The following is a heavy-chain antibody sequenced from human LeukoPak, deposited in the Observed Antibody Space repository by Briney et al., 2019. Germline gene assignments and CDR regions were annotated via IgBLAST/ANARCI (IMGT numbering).Heavy chain of an antibody. CDR1: GFSFKLSA. CDR2: ISGSGSRGSGISGGNT. J-gene: IGHJ2*01. Sequence: GGSLRLSCAASGFSFKLSAMSWVRQAPGKGLEWVALISGSGSRGSGISGGNTYYADSVKGRFIFSRDDSKNMLYLEMNSLRAEDTAVYYCAGPSIVARYWFFDLWGRGTLVTVSS. V-gene: IGHV3-23*01. CDR3: AGPSIVARYWFFDL. D-gene: IGHD6-6*01.